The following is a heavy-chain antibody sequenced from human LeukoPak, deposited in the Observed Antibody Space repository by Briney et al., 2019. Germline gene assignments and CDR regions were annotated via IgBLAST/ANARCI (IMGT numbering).Heavy chain of an antibody. CDR3: ARDNDSRDPPHFDY. V-gene: IGHV1-8*01. CDR2: MNPKSGNT. CDR1: GYTFTNYD. D-gene: IGHD3-16*01. Sequence: GASVKVSCKASGYTFTNYDINWVRQATGQGLEWMGWMNPKSGNTGYAQKFQGRVTMTTDTSTRTAYMELSSLRSEDTAVYYCARDNDSRDPPHFDYWGQGTLVTVSS. J-gene: IGHJ4*02.